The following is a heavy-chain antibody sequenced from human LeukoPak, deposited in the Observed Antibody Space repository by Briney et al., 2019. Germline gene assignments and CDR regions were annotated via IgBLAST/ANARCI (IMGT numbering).Heavy chain of an antibody. J-gene: IGHJ4*02. CDR3: ARPDPGYSYGSPPPHYFDY. CDR1: GGSISSSSYY. D-gene: IGHD5-18*01. Sequence: PSETLSLTCTVSGGSISSSSYYWGWIRQPPGKGLEWIGSIYYSGSTYYNPSLKSRVTISVDTSKNQFSLKLSSVTAADTAVYYCARPDPGYSYGSPPPHYFDYWGQGTLVTVSS. CDR2: IYYSGST. V-gene: IGHV4-39*01.